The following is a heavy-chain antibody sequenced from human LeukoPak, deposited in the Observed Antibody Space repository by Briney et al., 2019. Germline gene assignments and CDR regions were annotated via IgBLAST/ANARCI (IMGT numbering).Heavy chain of an antibody. D-gene: IGHD6-13*01. CDR3: ARTPAAGRYWYFDL. CDR1: GYSISSGYY. V-gene: IGHV4-38-2*02. Sequence: PSETLSLTCTVSGYSISSGYYWGWIRQPPGKGLEWIGSIYHSGSTYYNPSLKSRVTISVDTSKNQFSLKLSSVTAADTAVYYCARTPAAGRYWYFDLWGRGTLATVSS. CDR2: IYHSGST. J-gene: IGHJ2*01.